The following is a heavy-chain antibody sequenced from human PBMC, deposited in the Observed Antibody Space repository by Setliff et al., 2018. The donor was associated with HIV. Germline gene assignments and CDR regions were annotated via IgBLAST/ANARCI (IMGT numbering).Heavy chain of an antibody. Sequence: GGSLRLSCAGSGFTFDDYAMLWVRQAPGRSLEWISLINWDGTSTYYAGSVDGRFTISRDNSKNSLFLQMHSLRAEDTAFYYCTKSTGSGVGTYYADSWGQGTLVTVSS. CDR2: INWDGTST. CDR3: TKSTGSGVGTYYADS. D-gene: IGHD2-21*02. V-gene: IGHV3-43D*04. J-gene: IGHJ4*02. CDR1: GFTFDDYA.